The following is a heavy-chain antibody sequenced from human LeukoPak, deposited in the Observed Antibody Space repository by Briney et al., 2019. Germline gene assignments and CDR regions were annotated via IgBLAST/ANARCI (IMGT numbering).Heavy chain of an antibody. CDR1: GFTFGSYA. CDR3: VKLSSGSGSKFGFDS. Sequence: PGGSLRLSCVASGFTFGSYAMSWVRQAPGKGLEWVSIITNGGATTYYADSVRGRFTISRDNSKNTLYLQMNSLGAEDTAVYYCVKLSSGSGSKFGFDSWGQGTLVTVSS. CDR2: ITNGGATT. D-gene: IGHD6-19*01. V-gene: IGHV3-23*01. J-gene: IGHJ4*02.